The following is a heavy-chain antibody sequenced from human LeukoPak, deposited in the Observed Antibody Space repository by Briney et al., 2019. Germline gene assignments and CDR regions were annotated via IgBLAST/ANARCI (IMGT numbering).Heavy chain of an antibody. D-gene: IGHD3-10*01. J-gene: IGHJ6*03. CDR1: GGSFSGYY. V-gene: IGHV4-34*01. CDR2: INHSGST. Sequence: PSETLSLACAVYGGSFSGYYWSWIRQPPGKGLEWIGEINHSGSTNYNPSLKSRVTISVDTSKNQFSLKLSSVTAADTAVYYCARVGMVRGVNKVYYMDVWGKGTTVTVSS. CDR3: ARVGMVRGVNKVYYMDV.